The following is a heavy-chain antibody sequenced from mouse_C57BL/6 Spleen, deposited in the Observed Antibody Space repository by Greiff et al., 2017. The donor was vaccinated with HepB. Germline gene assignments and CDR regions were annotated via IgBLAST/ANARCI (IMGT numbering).Heavy chain of an antibody. CDR1: GYTFTDYE. CDR2: IDPETGGT. J-gene: IGHJ4*01. Sequence: VQLQQSGAELVRPGASVTLSCKASGYTFTDYEMHWVKQTPVHGLEWIGAIDPETGGTAYNQKFKGKAILTADKSSSTAYMELRSLTSEDSAVYYCTREPRSSYDYYAMDYWGQGTSVTVSS. D-gene: IGHD1-1*01. CDR3: TREPRSSYDYYAMDY. V-gene: IGHV1-15*01.